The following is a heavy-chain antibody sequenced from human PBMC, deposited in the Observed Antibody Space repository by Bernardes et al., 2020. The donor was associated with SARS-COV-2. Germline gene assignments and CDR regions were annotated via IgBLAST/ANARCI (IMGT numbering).Heavy chain of an antibody. V-gene: IGHV3-64D*06. CDR2: ISSSGATT. D-gene: IGHD2-21*01. CDR3: VKLWISSDDDGDC. Sequence: GGSLRLSCSASGFTFSPYSFHWVRQAPGKGLEYVSAISSSGATTYYADSVKGRFTISRDNSKNTLYLQMSSLRAEDTAVYYCVKLWISSDDDGDCWGQGILVTVSS. CDR1: GFTFSPYS. J-gene: IGHJ4*02.